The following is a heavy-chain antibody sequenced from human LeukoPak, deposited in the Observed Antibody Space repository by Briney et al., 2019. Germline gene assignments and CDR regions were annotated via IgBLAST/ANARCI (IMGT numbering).Heavy chain of an antibody. D-gene: IGHD2-2*01. CDR2: FHPEDGET. V-gene: IGHV1-24*01. J-gene: IGHJ4*02. CDR1: GYTLSELS. CDR3: ATGKVYCSTTSCSDDS. Sequence: ASVKVSCKVSGYTLSELSMHWVRQAPGKGLEWMGGFHPEDGETVYAQKFQGRVTMTEDTSTDTAYMELSSLRSEDTAVYYCATGKVYCSTTSCSDDSWGQGTLVTVSS.